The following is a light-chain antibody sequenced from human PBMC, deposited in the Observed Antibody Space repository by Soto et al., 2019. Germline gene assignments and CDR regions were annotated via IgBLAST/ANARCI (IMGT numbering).Light chain of an antibody. J-gene: IGKJ4*01. Sequence: EIVLPQSPGTLSLSPGERATLSCRASQSVSSSYLAWYQQKPGQAPRLLIYGASSRATGIPDRFSGSGSGTDFTLTISRLEPEDFAVYYCQQYGSSPGLTFGGGTKVDIK. CDR2: GAS. V-gene: IGKV3-20*01. CDR1: QSVSSSY. CDR3: QQYGSSPGLT.